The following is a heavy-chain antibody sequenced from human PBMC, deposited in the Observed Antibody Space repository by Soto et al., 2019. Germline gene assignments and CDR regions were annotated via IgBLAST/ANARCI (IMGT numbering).Heavy chain of an antibody. CDR1: GVSVTSYY. Sequence: PSETLSLTCTVSGVSVTSYYWSWIRQPPGKGLEWIGYIYYSGNTNYDSSLKSRVTISVDTSKNQFSLKLNSVTAADTAIYYCARARLMAGLVAFDYWGQGGLVT. V-gene: IGHV4-59*02. J-gene: IGHJ4*02. D-gene: IGHD6-19*01. CDR2: IYYSGNT. CDR3: ARARLMAGLVAFDY.